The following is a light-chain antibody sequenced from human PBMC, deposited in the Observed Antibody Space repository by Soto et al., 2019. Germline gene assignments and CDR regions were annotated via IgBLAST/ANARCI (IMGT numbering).Light chain of an antibody. Sequence: QSVLTQPPSVSGAPGQRVTISCTGSSSNIGAGYDVHWYQQLPGTAPKLMIHEVSDRPSGISNRFSGSKSGNTASLTISGLQAEDEADYYCSSYTSATTYVFGTGTKLTVL. CDR1: SSNIGAGYD. J-gene: IGLJ1*01. CDR3: SSYTSATTYV. V-gene: IGLV1-40*01. CDR2: EVS.